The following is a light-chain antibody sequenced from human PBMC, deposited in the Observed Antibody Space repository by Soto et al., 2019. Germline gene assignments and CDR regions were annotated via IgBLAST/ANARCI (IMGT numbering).Light chain of an antibody. CDR3: QHYNNWPYT. V-gene: IGKV3-15*01. CDR2: GAS. Sequence: EIVMTQSPATLSVSPGERATLSCRASQSVNSNLAWYQQKPGQAPRLLIYGASTRATGIPARFSGSGSGTEFTLTISSLQSEDFAVYYCQHYNNWPYTFGQGTKLEIK. J-gene: IGKJ2*01. CDR1: QSVNSN.